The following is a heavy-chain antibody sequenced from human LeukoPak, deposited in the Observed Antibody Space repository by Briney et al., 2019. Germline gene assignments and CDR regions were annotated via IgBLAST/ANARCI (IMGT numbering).Heavy chain of an antibody. CDR2: IKQDGSEK. CDR3: SRSLDY. Sequence: PGGSLRLSCAASGFPFSGSWMDWVRQAPGKRMEWVANIKQDGSEKHYADSVKGRFTISRNNAKNSLFLQMSGLRAEDTAVHSCSRSLDYWGQGALVTVSS. J-gene: IGHJ4*02. V-gene: IGHV3-7*01. CDR1: GFPFSGSW.